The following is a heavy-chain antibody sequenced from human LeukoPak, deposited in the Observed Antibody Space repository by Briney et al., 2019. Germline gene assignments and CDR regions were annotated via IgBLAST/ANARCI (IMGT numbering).Heavy chain of an antibody. CDR3: ARDPETYYYDSSGYYHDY. CDR1: GFTFSSYS. D-gene: IGHD3-22*01. J-gene: IGHJ4*02. V-gene: IGHV3-21*01. Sequence: GGSLRLSCAASGFTFSSYSMNWVRQAPGKGLEWVSSISSSSSYIYYADSVKGRFTISRDNAKNSLYLQMNSLRAKDTAVYYCARDPETYYYDSSGYYHDYWGQGTLVTVSS. CDR2: ISSSSSYI.